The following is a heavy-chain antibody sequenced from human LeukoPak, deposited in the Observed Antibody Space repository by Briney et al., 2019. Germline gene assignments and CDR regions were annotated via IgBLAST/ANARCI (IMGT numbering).Heavy chain of an antibody. J-gene: IGHJ4*02. CDR3: AARNVGVWFGEDFGY. V-gene: IGHV1-46*01. Sequence: ASVKVSCKASGYTFTSYYMHWVRQAPGQGLEWMGIINPSGGSTNYAQKFQERVTITRDMSTSTAYMELSSLRSEDTAVYYCAARNVGVWFGEDFGYWGQGTLVTVSS. CDR2: INPSGGST. CDR1: GYTFTSYY. D-gene: IGHD3-10*01.